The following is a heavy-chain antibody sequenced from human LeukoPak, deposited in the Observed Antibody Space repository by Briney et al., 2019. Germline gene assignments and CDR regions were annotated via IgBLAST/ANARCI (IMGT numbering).Heavy chain of an antibody. CDR3: ARVTDGLWSGYPKYYYGMDV. J-gene: IGHJ6*02. CDR1: GGSISSGGYY. D-gene: IGHD3-3*01. V-gene: IGHV4-31*03. Sequence: SETLSLTCTVSGGSISSGGYYWSWIRQHPGKGLEWIGYIYYSASTYYNPSLKSRVTISVDTSKYQFSLKLSSVTAADTAVYYCARVTDGLWSGYPKYYYGMDVWGQGTTVTVSS. CDR2: IYYSAST.